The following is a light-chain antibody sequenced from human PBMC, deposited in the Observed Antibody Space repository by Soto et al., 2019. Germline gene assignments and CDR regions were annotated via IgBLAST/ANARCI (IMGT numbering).Light chain of an antibody. Sequence: SVLTQPPSASGTPGQRVTISCSGSSSNIGSNYVYWYQQLPGTAPKLLIYSDDQRPSGVPDRFSGSKSGTSASLAISGLRSEDEAEYYCGAWDDSLTRPVFGTGTKVTVL. V-gene: IGLV1-47*02. J-gene: IGLJ1*01. CDR1: SSNIGSNY. CDR2: SDD. CDR3: GAWDDSLTRPV.